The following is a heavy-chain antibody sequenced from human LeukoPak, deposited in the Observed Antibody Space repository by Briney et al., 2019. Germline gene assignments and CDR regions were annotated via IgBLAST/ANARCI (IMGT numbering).Heavy chain of an antibody. CDR2: ISYDGSNK. D-gene: IGHD3-10*01. V-gene: IGHV3-30*04. J-gene: IGHJ3*02. CDR1: GFTFSSYA. Sequence: GGSLRLSCAASGFTFSSYAMHWVRQAPGKGLEWVAVISYDGSNKYYADSVKGRFTISRDNSKNTLYLQMNSLRAEDTAVYYCARDVGYYGSGSLDIWSQGTMVTVSS. CDR3: ARDVGYYGSGSLDI.